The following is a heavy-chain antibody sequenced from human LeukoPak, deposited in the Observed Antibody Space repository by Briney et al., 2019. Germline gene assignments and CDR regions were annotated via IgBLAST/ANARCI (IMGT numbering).Heavy chain of an antibody. CDR2: ISGSGEST. J-gene: IGHJ4*02. CDR3: AKAIYASGSPYTSIDY. Sequence: GGSLRLSCTASGFTVRTISMNWVRQAPGKGLEWVSVISGSGESTIYADSVKGRITISRDNSKNTLYLQMNSLRAEDTAVYYCAKAIYASGSPYTSIDYWGQGTLVTVSS. V-gene: IGHV3-23*01. D-gene: IGHD3-10*01. CDR1: GFTVRTIS.